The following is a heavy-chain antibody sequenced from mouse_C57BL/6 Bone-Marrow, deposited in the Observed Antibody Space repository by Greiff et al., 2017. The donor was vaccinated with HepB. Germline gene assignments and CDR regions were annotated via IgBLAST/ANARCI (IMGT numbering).Heavy chain of an antibody. CDR3: ARDYDYDWYFDV. D-gene: IGHD2-4*01. CDR1: GYAFSSSW. J-gene: IGHJ1*03. V-gene: IGHV1-82*01. Sequence: QVQLQQSGPELVKPGASVKISCKASGYAFSSSWMNWVKQRPGTGLEWIGRIYPGDGATNDNGKFQVKATLTADKSSSTAYMQLSSLTSEDSAVYFCARDYDYDWYFDVWGTGTTVTVSS. CDR2: IYPGDGAT.